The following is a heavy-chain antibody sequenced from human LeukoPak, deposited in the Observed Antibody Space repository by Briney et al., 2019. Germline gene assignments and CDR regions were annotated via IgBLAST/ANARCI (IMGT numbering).Heavy chain of an antibody. CDR3: ARAGGKSGITIFGVVILDYMDV. CDR2: MNPNSGNT. CDR1: GYTFTSYD. J-gene: IGHJ6*03. Sequence: ASVKVSCKASGYTFTSYDINWVRQATGQGLEWMGWMNPNSGNTGYAQKFQGRVTITRNTSISTAYMELSSLRSEDTAVYYCARAGGKSGITIFGVVILDYMDVWGKGTTVTVSS. D-gene: IGHD3-3*01. V-gene: IGHV1-8*03.